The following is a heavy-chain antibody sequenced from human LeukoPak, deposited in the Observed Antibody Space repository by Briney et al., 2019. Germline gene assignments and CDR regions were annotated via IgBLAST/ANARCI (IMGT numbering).Heavy chain of an antibody. Sequence: AASVKVSCKAPGGTFSSYAISWVRQAPGQGLEWMGGIIPIFGTANYAQKFQGRVTITADESTSTAYMELSSLRSEDTAVYYCARVGEYSPGGYWGQGTLVTVSS. V-gene: IGHV1-69*13. CDR3: ARVGEYSPGGY. D-gene: IGHD3-10*01. CDR1: GGTFSSYA. CDR2: IIPIFGTA. J-gene: IGHJ4*02.